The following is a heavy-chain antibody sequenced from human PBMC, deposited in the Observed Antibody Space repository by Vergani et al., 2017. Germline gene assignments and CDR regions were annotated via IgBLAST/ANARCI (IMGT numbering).Heavy chain of an antibody. CDR1: GYTFTGYY. V-gene: IGHV1-2*02. J-gene: IGHJ5*02. Sequence: QVQLVQSGAEVKKPWASLKVSCKASGYTFTGYYMHWVRQAPGQGLEWVGWINPNSGGTNYAQKFQGRVTMTRDTSMSTAYMGLSRLRSDDTAVYYCARESYDGSGSYYPKHNWFDPGGQGTLVTVSS. CDR2: INPNSGGT. D-gene: IGHD3-10*01. CDR3: ARESYDGSGSYYPKHNWFDP.